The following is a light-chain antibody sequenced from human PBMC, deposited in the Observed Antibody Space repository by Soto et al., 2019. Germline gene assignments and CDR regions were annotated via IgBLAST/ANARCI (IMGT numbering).Light chain of an antibody. CDR2: EVS. CDR3: SSYTGSTPYV. V-gene: IGLV2-8*01. CDR1: SSDVGGYNY. J-gene: IGLJ1*01. Sequence: QSALTQPPSASGSPGQSVTISCTGTSSDVGGYNYVSWYQQHPGKAPKLMIYEVSKRPSGVPDRFSGSKSGNTASLTVSVLQADDEADYYCSSYTGSTPYVFGTGTKLTVL.